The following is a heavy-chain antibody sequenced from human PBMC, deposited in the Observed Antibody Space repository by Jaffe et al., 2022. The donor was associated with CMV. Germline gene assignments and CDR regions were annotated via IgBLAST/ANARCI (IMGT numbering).Heavy chain of an antibody. Sequence: QLQLQESGPGLVKPSETLSLTCTVSGGSISSSSYYWGWIRQPPGKGLEWIGSIYYSGSTYYNPSLKSRVTISVDTSKNQFSLKLSSVTAADTAVYYCASSMYYYDSSGYSGPLFDYWGQGTLVTVSS. J-gene: IGHJ4*02. V-gene: IGHV4-39*01. CDR1: GGSISSSSYY. CDR2: IYYSGST. CDR3: ASSMYYYDSSGYSGPLFDY. D-gene: IGHD3-22*01.